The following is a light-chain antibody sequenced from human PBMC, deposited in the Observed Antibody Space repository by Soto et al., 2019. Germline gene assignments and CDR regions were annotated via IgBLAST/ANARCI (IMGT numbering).Light chain of an antibody. CDR1: QSISSS. CDR3: QQYYDWPIT. J-gene: IGKJ5*01. V-gene: IGKV3-15*01. CDR2: DAS. Sequence: EIVMTQSPATLSVSPGERATLSCRASQSISSSLAWYQQKPGQAPRLLIYDASTRATGIPARFSGSGSGTEFTLTISSLQSEDFAVYYRQQYYDWPITFGQGTRLEIK.